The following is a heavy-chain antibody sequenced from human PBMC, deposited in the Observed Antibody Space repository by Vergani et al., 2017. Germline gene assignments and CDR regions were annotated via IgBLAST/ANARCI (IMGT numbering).Heavy chain of an antibody. CDR2: IIPIFGTA. CDR1: GGTFSSYA. CDR3: ARGISTMPRNKNYYYYGMDV. J-gene: IGHJ6*02. D-gene: IGHD2/OR15-2a*01. V-gene: IGHV1-69*06. Sequence: QVQLVQSGAEVKKPGSSVKVSCKASGGTFSSYAISWVRPAPGQGLEWMGGIIPIFGTANYAQKFQGRVTITADKSTRTAYMELSSLRSEDTAVYYCARGISTMPRNKNYYYYGMDVWGQGTTVTVSS.